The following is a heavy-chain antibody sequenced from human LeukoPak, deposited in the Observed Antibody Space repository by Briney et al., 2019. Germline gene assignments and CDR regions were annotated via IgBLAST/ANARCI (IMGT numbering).Heavy chain of an antibody. J-gene: IGHJ3*02. CDR1: GFTFSSYG. CDR3: AKLHYYGSGSYYGDAFDI. CDR2: ISYDGSNK. D-gene: IGHD3-10*01. Sequence: TGGSLRLSCAASGFTFSSYGMHRVRQAPGKGLEWVAVISYDGSNKYYADSVKGRFTISRDNSKNTLYLQMNSLRAEDTAVYYCAKLHYYGSGSYYGDAFDIWGQGTMVTVSS. V-gene: IGHV3-30*18.